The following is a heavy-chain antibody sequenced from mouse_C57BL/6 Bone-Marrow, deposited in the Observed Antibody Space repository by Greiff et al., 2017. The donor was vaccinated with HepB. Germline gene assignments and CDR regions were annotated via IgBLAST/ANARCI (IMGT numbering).Heavy chain of an antibody. Sequence: QVQLKQPGTELVKPGASVKLSCKASGYTFTSYWMHWVKQRPGQGLEWIGNINPSNGGTNYNEKFKSKATLTVDKSSSTAYMQLSSLTSEDSAVYFCARDDPFYAMDYWGQGTSVTVSS. CDR2: INPSNGGT. CDR3: ARDDPFYAMDY. CDR1: GYTFTSYW. J-gene: IGHJ4*01. D-gene: IGHD2-3*01. V-gene: IGHV1-53*01.